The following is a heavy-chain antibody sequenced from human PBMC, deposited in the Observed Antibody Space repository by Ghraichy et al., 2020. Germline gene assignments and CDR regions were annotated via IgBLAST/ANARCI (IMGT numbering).Heavy chain of an antibody. Sequence: LSLTCAASGFTFSNYWMSWVRQAPGKGLEWVANIKQDGSEKYYVDSVKGRFTISRDNAKNSLYLQMNSLRVEDTAVYYCARDIAYYYDSSGPGGYWGQGTLVTVSS. D-gene: IGHD3-22*01. CDR1: GFTFSNYW. CDR2: IKQDGSEK. V-gene: IGHV3-7*01. CDR3: ARDIAYYYDSSGPGGY. J-gene: IGHJ4*02.